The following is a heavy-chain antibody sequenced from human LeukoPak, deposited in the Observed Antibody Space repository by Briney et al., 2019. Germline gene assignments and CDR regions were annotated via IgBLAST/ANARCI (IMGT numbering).Heavy chain of an antibody. J-gene: IGHJ4*02. CDR3: TRVGYIDEGIDY. D-gene: IGHD5-24*01. CDR2: IKQDGSKK. CDR1: GFPFSSYW. Sequence: GGSLRLSCVASGFPFSSYWMTWVRQAPGKGLEWVPNIKQDGSKKSYVDSVKGRFTISRDNAKNSLYLQMNSLRAEDTAIYYCTRVGYIDEGIDYWGQGTLVTVSS. V-gene: IGHV3-7*04.